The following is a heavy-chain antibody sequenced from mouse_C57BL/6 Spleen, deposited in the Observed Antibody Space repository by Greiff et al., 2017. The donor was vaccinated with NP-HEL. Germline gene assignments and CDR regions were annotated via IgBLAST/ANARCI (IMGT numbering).Heavy chain of an antibody. CDR1: GYTFTDYY. J-gene: IGHJ2*01. CDR3: ARRTTVVYLDY. CDR2: INPYNGGT. V-gene: IGHV1-19*01. D-gene: IGHD1-1*01. Sequence: EVQLQQSGPVLVKPGASVKMSCKASGYTFTDYYMNWVKQSHGKSLEWIGVINPYNGGTSYNQKFKGKATLTVDKSSSTAYMELNSLTSEDSAVYYCARRTTVVYLDYWGQGTTLTVSS.